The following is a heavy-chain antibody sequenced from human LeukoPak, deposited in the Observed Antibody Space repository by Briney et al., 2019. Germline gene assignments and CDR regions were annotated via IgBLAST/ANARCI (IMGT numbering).Heavy chain of an antibody. CDR3: ARWGLNIVVVVAATRPPYYYYGMDV. Sequence: SETLSLTCAVYGGSFSGYYWSWIRQPPGKGLKWIGEINHSGSTNYNPSLKSRVTISVDTSKNQFSLKLSSVTAADTAVYYCARWGLNIVVVVAATRPPYYYYGMDVWGQGTTVTVSS. CDR2: INHSGST. J-gene: IGHJ6*02. D-gene: IGHD2-15*01. V-gene: IGHV4-34*01. CDR1: GGSFSGYY.